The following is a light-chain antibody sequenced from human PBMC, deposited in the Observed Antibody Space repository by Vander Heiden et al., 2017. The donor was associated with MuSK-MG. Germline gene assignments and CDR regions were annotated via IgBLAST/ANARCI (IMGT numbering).Light chain of an antibody. V-gene: IGKV3-20*01. CDR3: QHYECSPGWR. CDR2: GAS. CDR1: RSMISNY. Sequence: EIELTQSPGTLSLSPGDRATLSCRASRSMISNYLAWDRQKPDQAPRLLIYGASSRDTGPPDRFSGRSFGNYFSLTSSMRDHEDFAVYYCQHYECSPGWRFGQGTSLEMK. J-gene: IGKJ1*01.